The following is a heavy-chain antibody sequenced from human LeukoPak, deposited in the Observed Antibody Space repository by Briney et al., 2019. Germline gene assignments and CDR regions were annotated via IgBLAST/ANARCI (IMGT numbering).Heavy chain of an antibody. J-gene: IGHJ4*02. CDR1: GGTFSSYA. V-gene: IGHV1-69*05. CDR2: IIPIFGTA. Sequence: SVKVSCKASGGTFSSYAISWVRQAPGQGLEWMGGIIPIFGTANYAQKFQGRVTITTDESTSTAYMELSSLRSEDTAVYYCARGDEAYYDILTGYYRWSYFDYWGQGTLVTVSS. CDR3: ARGDEAYYDILTGYYRWSYFDY. D-gene: IGHD3-9*01.